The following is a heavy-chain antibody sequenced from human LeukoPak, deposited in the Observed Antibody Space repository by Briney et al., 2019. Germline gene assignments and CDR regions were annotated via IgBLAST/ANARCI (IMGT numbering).Heavy chain of an antibody. CDR3: AKARGATVNDPADY. CDR2: FGGSGGGP. Sequence: PGGSLRLSCAASGFSFSVYAMNWVRQAPGKGLEWVSSFGGSGGGPWHAASVKGRFSISRDNSKNTLYLQMSSLSDEDMALYYCAKARGATVNDPADYWGQGILVTVSS. J-gene: IGHJ4*02. V-gene: IGHV3-23*01. D-gene: IGHD1-26*01. CDR1: GFSFSVYA.